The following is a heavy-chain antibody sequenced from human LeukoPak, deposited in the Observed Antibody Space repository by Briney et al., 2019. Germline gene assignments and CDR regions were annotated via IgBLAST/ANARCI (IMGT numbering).Heavy chain of an antibody. CDR2: ISGSGTTT. CDR3: ARDPGNYYNY. J-gene: IGHJ4*02. CDR1: GFTFSSYA. Sequence: GGSLRLSCAASGFTFSSYAMHWVRQAPGQGLEWVSYISGSGTTTYYADSVKGRFTTSRDIAKNSLYLEMNSLRAEDTAVYYCARDPGNYYNYWGQGTLVTASS. D-gene: IGHD3-22*01. V-gene: IGHV3-48*03.